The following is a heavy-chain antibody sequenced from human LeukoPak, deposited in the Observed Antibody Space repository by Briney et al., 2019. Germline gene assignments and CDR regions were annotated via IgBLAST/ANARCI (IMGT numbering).Heavy chain of an antibody. D-gene: IGHD3-22*01. J-gene: IGHJ4*02. CDR1: GFTFSSYW. V-gene: IGHV3-74*01. Sequence: GGSLRLSCAASGFTFSSYWMHWVRHAPGKGLVWVSRINSDGSSTNYADSVKGRFTISRDNAKNTLYLQMNSLRAEDTAVYYCAGNAYYYDSSGYFPSDYWGQGTLVTVSS. CDR3: AGNAYYYDSSGYFPSDY. CDR2: INSDGSST.